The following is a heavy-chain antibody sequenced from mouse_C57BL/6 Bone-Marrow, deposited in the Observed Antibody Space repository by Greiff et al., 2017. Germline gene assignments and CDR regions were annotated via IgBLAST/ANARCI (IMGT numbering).Heavy chain of an antibody. Sequence: QVHVKQSGAELVRPGASVTLSCKASGYTFTDYEMHWVKQTPVHGLEWIGAIDPETGDTAYNQKFKGKAILTADKSSSTAYMELRSLTSEDSAVYYCTSTTGRSWFAYWGQGTLVTVSA. J-gene: IGHJ3*01. CDR1: GYTFTDYE. V-gene: IGHV1-15*01. D-gene: IGHD4-1*02. CDR3: TSTTGRSWFAY. CDR2: IDPETGDT.